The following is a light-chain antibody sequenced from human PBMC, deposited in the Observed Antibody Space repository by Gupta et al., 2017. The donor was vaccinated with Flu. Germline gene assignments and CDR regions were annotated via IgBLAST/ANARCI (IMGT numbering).Light chain of an antibody. J-gene: IGLJ1*01. CDR3: SSYTSSSTLYV. CDR1: SSDVGGYNN. CDR2: EVS. Sequence: QSALTQPASVSGSPGQSITISCTGTSSDVGGYNNVSWYQPHPGKAPKLMIYEVSNRPSGVSNRFSGSKSGNTASLTISGLQAEEEADYYCSSYTSSSTLYVFGTGTKVTVL. V-gene: IGLV2-14*01.